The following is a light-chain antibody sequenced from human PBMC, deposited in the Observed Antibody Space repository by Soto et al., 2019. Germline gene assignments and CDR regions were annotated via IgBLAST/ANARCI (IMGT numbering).Light chain of an antibody. CDR3: QQYSSDST. J-gene: IGKJ1*01. Sequence: DIQMTQSPSTLSACVGDRVTITCRASQNINNWLAWYQQKPGKAPKLLIYRASSLENGVPSRFSGRGSGTDFIFTITSLQPDDFATYYCQQYSSDSTFGQGTKVEIK. V-gene: IGKV1-5*03. CDR1: QNINNW. CDR2: RAS.